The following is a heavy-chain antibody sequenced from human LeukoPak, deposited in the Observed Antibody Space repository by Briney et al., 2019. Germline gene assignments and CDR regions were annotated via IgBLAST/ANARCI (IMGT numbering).Heavy chain of an antibody. CDR3: ALTTIGVVYYFDY. J-gene: IGHJ4*02. D-gene: IGHD1/OR15-1a*01. CDR1: GFTFSDYA. CDR2: ISYDGTNK. V-gene: IGHV3-30*04. Sequence: PRRSLRLSRAASGFTFSDYAMHWVRQAPGKGLEWVALISYDGTNKYYAESVRGRFTISRDNSQNTLYLYMNSLTGADTSVYYCALTTIGVVYYFDYWGQGTLVIVSS.